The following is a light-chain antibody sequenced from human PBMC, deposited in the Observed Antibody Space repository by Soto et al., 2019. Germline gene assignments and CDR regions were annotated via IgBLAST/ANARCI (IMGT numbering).Light chain of an antibody. CDR2: ATT. CDR1: QTVISY. V-gene: IGKV1-39*01. CDR3: QQNYNTPPYT. J-gene: IGKJ2*01. Sequence: DIQLTQSPSSLSSSVGDRVTITCRASQTVISYLNWYQQKPGQAPKLLIYATTHLQSGVPSRFSGSGSGTAFTLTLSSLHPEDFATYFCQQNYNTPPYTFGQGTKLQIK.